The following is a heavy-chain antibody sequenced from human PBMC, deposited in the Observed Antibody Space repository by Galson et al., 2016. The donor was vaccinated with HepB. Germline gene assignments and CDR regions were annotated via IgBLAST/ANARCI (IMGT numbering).Heavy chain of an antibody. CDR1: GGTFSTYG. CDR2: IIPMFGTT. D-gene: IGHD3-9*01. CDR3: ARDLGNYDVLTGYTLGY. Sequence: SVKVSCKASGGTFSTYGIIWTRQAPGQGLEWMGGIIPMFGTTKYSQKFLGRVTITADSSTNMAYMELRTLTSEDTAVYYCARDLGNYDVLTGYTLGYWGQGTLVTVSS. V-gene: IGHV1-69*13. J-gene: IGHJ4*02.